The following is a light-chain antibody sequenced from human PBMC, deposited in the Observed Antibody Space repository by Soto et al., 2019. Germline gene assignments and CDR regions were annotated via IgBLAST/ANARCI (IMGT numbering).Light chain of an antibody. CDR2: AAS. CDR3: QQSYSTLPWT. CDR1: QSISSY. J-gene: IGKJ1*01. V-gene: IGKV1-39*01. Sequence: DIQVTQSPSSLSASVGDRVTITCRASQSISSYLNWYQQKPGKAPKLLIYAASSLQSGVPSRFSGSGSGTDFTLTISSLQPEDFATYYCQQSYSTLPWTFGQGT.